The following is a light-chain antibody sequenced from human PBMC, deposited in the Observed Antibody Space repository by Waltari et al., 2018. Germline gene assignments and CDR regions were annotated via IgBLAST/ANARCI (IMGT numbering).Light chain of an antibody. Sequence: SSELTQDPAVSVALGQTVRITCQGDSLRSYYDSWYQQKPGQAPVLVIYGKNNRPSGIPDRFSGSSSGNTASLTITGAQAEDEADYYCNSRDSSGNHWVFGGGTKLTVL. CDR3: NSRDSSGNHWV. CDR2: GKN. V-gene: IGLV3-19*01. J-gene: IGLJ3*02. CDR1: SLRSYY.